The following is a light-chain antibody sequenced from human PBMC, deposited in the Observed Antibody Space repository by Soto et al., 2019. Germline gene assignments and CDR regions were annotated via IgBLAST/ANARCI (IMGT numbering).Light chain of an antibody. Sequence: EIVLTQSPATLSLSPGERATLSCRASQSVSSYLAWYQQKPGQAPRLLIYDASNRATGIPARFSGSGSGTDITLSISSVAPEDFAVYCCQQRSNRHPTYTFGQGTKLEIK. V-gene: IGKV3-11*01. J-gene: IGKJ2*01. CDR1: QSVSSY. CDR3: QQRSNRHPTYT. CDR2: DAS.